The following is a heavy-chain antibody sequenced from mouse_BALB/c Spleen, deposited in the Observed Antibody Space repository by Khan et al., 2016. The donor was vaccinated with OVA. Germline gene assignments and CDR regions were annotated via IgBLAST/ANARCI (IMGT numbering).Heavy chain of an antibody. CDR2: IWGDGST. D-gene: IGHD4-1*01. V-gene: IGHV2-3*01. CDR1: GFSLASYG. Sequence: QVQLQQSGPGLVAPSQSLSITCTVSGFSLASYGVNWVRQPPGKGLEWLGVIWGDGSTNYHSALRSRLSINKENSKSQVVLKLNSLQTDDAATYYCAKWGTGYDAMDYWGQGTSVTVSS. J-gene: IGHJ4*01. CDR3: AKWGTGYDAMDY.